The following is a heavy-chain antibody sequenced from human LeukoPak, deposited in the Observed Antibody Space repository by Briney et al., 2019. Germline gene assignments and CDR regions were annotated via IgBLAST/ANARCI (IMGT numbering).Heavy chain of an antibody. J-gene: IGHJ5*02. Sequence: GASVKVSCKASGYTFTSYGISWVRQAPGQGLEWMGWISAYNGNTNYAQKLQGRVTMTTDTSTSTAYMELRSLRSDDTAVYYCAPFSEPGYSSGWYSGFDPWGQGTLVTVSS. CDR2: ISAYNGNT. V-gene: IGHV1-18*01. CDR1: GYTFTSYG. D-gene: IGHD6-19*01. CDR3: APFSEPGYSSGWYSGFDP.